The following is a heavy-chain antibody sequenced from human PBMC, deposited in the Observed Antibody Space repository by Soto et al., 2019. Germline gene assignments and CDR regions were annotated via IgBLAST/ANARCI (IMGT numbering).Heavy chain of an antibody. D-gene: IGHD3-22*01. V-gene: IGHV1-69*02. Sequence: QVQLVQSGAEVKKPGSSVKVSCKASGGTFSSYTISWVRQAPGQGLEWMGRIIPILGIANYAQKFQGRVTITADKSTSTDYMELSSLRSEDTAVYYCARSLEPYYYDSSGYYFDYWGQGTLVTVSS. J-gene: IGHJ4*02. CDR3: ARSLEPYYYDSSGYYFDY. CDR1: GGTFSSYT. CDR2: IIPILGIA.